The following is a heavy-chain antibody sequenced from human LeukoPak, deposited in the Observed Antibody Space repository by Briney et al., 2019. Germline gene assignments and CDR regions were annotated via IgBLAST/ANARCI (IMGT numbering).Heavy chain of an antibody. Sequence: GGSLRLSCAASGFTFSSYSMNWVRQAPGKGLEWVSSISSSRSYIYYADSVKGRFTISRDNAKNSLYLQMNSLRAEDTAVYYCARAARVDIAMVFYWGQGTLVTVSS. D-gene: IGHD5-18*01. CDR1: GFTFSSYS. V-gene: IGHV3-21*01. CDR2: ISSSRSYI. CDR3: ARAARVDIAMVFY. J-gene: IGHJ4*02.